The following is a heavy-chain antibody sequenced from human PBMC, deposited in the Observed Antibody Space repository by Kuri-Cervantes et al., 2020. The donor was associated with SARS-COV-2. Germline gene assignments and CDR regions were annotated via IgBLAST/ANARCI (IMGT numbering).Heavy chain of an antibody. V-gene: IGHV3-11*04. CDR2: IGPSGTTK. CDR1: VFIFSDYY. D-gene: IGHD7-27*01. CDR3: ARDLRLGKSLDY. Sequence: LSLTCAASVFIFSDYYMTWIRQAPGKGLEWVSSIGPSGTTKYYADSVKGRFTISRDNAKNSLYLQMSSLRASDTAVYYCARDLRLGKSLDYWGQGTLVTVSS. J-gene: IGHJ4*02.